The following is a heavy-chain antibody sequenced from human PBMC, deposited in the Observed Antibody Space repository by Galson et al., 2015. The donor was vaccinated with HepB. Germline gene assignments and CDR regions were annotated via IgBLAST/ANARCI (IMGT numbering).Heavy chain of an antibody. V-gene: IGHV1-69*13. CDR3: ARAIVVVPAAIPYVDY. CDR2: IIPIFGTA. CDR1: GGTFSSYA. D-gene: IGHD2-2*02. J-gene: IGHJ4*02. Sequence: SVKVSCKASGGTFSSYAISWVRQAPGQGLEWMGGIIPIFGTANYAQKFQGRVTITADESTSTAYMELNSLRSEDTAVYYCARAIVVVPAAIPYVDYWGQGTLVTVSS.